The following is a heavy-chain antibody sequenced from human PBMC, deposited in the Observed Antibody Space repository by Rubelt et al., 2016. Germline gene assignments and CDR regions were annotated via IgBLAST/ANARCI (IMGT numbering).Heavy chain of an antibody. D-gene: IGHD3-16*01. CDR2: IYTSGST. V-gene: IGHV4-4*07. J-gene: IGHJ4*02. CDR3: ARDLASGGWKKGQFVY. Sequence: GLEWIGRIYTSGSTNYNPSLKSRVTMPVDTSKNPFSLKLSSLTAADTAVSYCARDLASGGWKKGQFVYWGQGTLVTVSS.